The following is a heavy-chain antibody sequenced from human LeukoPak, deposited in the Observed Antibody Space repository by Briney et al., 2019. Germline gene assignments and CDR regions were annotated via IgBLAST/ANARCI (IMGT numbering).Heavy chain of an antibody. V-gene: IGHV3-74*03. CDR3: VRRYYEYNVYDRLFDF. J-gene: IGHJ4*02. Sequence: GGSLRLSCAASGFTFSRDWMHWVRQAPGKGLVWVSRISDDASITTYADSVQGRFTISRDNAKSTVFLQMNSLRVEDTAVYFCVRRYYEYNVYDRLFDFWGQGTLVTVSS. CDR1: GFTFSRDW. D-gene: IGHD5/OR15-5a*01. CDR2: ISDDASIT.